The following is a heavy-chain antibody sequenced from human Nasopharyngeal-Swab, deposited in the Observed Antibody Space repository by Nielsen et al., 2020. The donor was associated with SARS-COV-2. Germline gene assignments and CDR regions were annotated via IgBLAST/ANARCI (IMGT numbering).Heavy chain of an antibody. CDR3: AKGRSGWSYYGMDV. V-gene: IGHV3-9*01. CDR2: ISWNSGSI. Sequence: WIRQPPGKGLKWVSGISWNSGSIGYADSVKGRFTISRDNAKNSLYLQMNSLRAEDTALYYCAKGRSGWSYYGMDVWGQGTTVTVSS. J-gene: IGHJ6*02. D-gene: IGHD6-19*01.